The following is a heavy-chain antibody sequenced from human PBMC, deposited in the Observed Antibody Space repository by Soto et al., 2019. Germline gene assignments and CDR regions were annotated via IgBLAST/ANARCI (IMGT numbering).Heavy chain of an antibody. D-gene: IGHD6-19*01. CDR3: ARDSSGFHWYFDL. CDR2: TYYRSKWYN. CDR1: GDSVSSATAT. V-gene: IGHV6-1*02. J-gene: IGHJ2*01. Sequence: QVQLQQSGPGLVKPSQTLSLICAISGDSVSSATATWSWIRQSPSRGLGWLGRTYYRSKWYNDYAVSVKSRIAITPDTSKKQLSLQLSSVTPEDTAVYFWARDSSGFHWYFDLWGRGTLVTVSS.